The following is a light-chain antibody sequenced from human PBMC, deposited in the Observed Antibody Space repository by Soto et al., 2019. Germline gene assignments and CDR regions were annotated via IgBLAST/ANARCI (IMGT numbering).Light chain of an antibody. CDR1: QSVGSL. CDR2: DAS. V-gene: IGKV3-11*01. Sequence: EIVLTQSPATLSLSPGEGATLSCRASQSVGSLLAWYQQKPGQAPRLVIYDASNRATGIPPRFSGSGSGTDFTLAISSLAPEDFEVYYCQQPSNWPITFGQGTRLEIK. J-gene: IGKJ5*01. CDR3: QQPSNWPIT.